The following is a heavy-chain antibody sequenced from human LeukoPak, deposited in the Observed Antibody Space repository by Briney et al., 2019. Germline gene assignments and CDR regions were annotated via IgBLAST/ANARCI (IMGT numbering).Heavy chain of an antibody. V-gene: IGHV4-59*01. CDR2: IYYSGST. D-gene: IGHD2-2*02. Sequence: SETLSLTCTVSGGSISSYYWSWIRQPPGKGLEWIGYIYYSGSTNYNPSLKSRVTISVDTSKNQFSLKLSSVTAADTAVYYCARFFLGTYTIDYWGQGTLVTVSS. CDR3: ARFFLGTYTIDY. J-gene: IGHJ4*02. CDR1: GGSISSYY.